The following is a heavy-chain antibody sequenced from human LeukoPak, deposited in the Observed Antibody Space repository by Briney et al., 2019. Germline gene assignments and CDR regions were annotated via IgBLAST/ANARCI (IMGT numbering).Heavy chain of an antibody. Sequence: GGSLRLSCAPSGFTFCVYGMNCVPDSPGERLWCVSTINWNGGQTAYADSEKGRFTISRDNPKNSLYQEMISLSPEDTALYYCARSSTTVTTMFFDLWGRGTLVTVSS. V-gene: IGHV3-20*04. CDR1: GFTFCVYG. CDR2: INWNGGQT. J-gene: IGHJ2*01. CDR3: ARSSTTVTTMFFDL. D-gene: IGHD4-17*01.